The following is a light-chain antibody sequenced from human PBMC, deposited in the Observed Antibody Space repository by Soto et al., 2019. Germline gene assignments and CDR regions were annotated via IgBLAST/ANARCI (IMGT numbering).Light chain of an antibody. CDR1: SSDVGGYNY. CDR3: SSYTSSSTLE. J-gene: IGLJ3*02. Sequence: QSALPQPASMSGSPGQSITISCTGTSSDVGGYNYVSWYQHHPGKAPKLMIYEVSNRPSGVSNRFSGSKSGNTASLTISGLQAEDEADYYCSSYTSSSTLEFGGGTKVTVL. V-gene: IGLV2-14*01. CDR2: EVS.